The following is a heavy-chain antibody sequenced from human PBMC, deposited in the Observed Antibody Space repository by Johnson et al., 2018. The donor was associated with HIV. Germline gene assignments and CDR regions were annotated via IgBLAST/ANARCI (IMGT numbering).Heavy chain of an antibody. V-gene: IGHV3-7*01. D-gene: IGHD3-22*01. CDR1: GFTFSNYW. CDR3: ARDLRSITMKDGIDL. J-gene: IGHJ3*01. Sequence: VQLVESGGGLVQPGGSLRLSCAASGFTFSNYWMTWVRQAPGKGLEWVASIKEDGSEKYYVDSVKGRFTISRDTSKNTLDLQMSSLRVEDTAVYYCARDLRSITMKDGIDLWGQGTMVTVSS. CDR2: IKEDGSEK.